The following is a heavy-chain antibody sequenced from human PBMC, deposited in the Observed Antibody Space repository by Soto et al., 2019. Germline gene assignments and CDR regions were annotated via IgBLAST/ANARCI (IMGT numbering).Heavy chain of an antibody. CDR1: GFTVSGYW. CDR3: ARDRGEQHCGGGRCFWVKWFDS. V-gene: IGHV3-74*01. J-gene: IGHJ5*01. CDR2: VSNDGSNT. Sequence: GSLRLSCAASGFTVSGYWIHWVRQVPGKGLVWVSHVSNDGSNTDYADSVKGRFIVSRDNAKNTLYLQMNSLRAEDTAIYYCARDRGEQHCGGGRCFWVKWFDSWGQGT. D-gene: IGHD2-15*01.